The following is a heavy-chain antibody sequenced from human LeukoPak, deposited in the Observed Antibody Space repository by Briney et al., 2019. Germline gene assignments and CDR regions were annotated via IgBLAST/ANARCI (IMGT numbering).Heavy chain of an antibody. CDR2: ISAYNGNT. Sequence: GAPVKVSCKASGYTFTRYGISWVRQAPGQGLEWMGWISAYNGNTNYAQKLQGRVTMTTDTSTSTAYMELRSLRSDDTAVYYCARDPTHLDAFDIWGQGTMVTVSS. CDR3: ARDPTHLDAFDI. V-gene: IGHV1-18*01. CDR1: GYTFTRYG. J-gene: IGHJ3*02.